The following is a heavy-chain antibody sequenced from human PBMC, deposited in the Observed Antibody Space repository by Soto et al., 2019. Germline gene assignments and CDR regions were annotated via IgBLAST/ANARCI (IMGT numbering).Heavy chain of an antibody. V-gene: IGHV3-74*03. J-gene: IGHJ6*02. Sequence: EVQLVESGGGLVQPGGSLRLSCAASGFTFSNYWMYWVRQAPGKGLVWVSRVNNDGTDTTHADSVMGRFTISRDNAENTLYLQMNSLRAEDTAVYYGARGGLQHALDVWGQGSTVTVSS. CDR2: VNNDGTDT. D-gene: IGHD6-13*01. CDR3: ARGGLQHALDV. CDR1: GFTFSNYW.